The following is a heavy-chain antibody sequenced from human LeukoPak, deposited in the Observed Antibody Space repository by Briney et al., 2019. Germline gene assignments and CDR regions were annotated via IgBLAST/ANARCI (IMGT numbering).Heavy chain of an antibody. CDR3: AKDFSPRYASGYDSFDM. CDR1: GFTFSSYA. V-gene: IGHV3-23*01. J-gene: IGHJ3*02. D-gene: IGHD5-12*01. Sequence: PGGSLRLSCAASGFTFSSYAMSWVRQAPGMGLEWVSAISGSGGSTYYADSVTGRFTISRDNSKNTLYLQMNSLRAEDTAVYFCAKDFSPRYASGYDSFDMWGQGTLVTVSS. CDR2: ISGSGGST.